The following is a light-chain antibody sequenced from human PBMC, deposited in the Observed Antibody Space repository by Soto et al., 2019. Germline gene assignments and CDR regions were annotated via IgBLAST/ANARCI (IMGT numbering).Light chain of an antibody. Sequence: QSVLTQPPSASGTPGQRITISCSGSSSNIGSNTVNWYQQLPGTAPKLLIYGNNQRPSGVPDRFSGSKSGTSASLAISGLQSEDEAEYYCAAWDDSLNGPYVFGTGTKLTVL. CDR3: AAWDDSLNGPYV. V-gene: IGLV1-44*01. CDR1: SSNIGSNT. CDR2: GNN. J-gene: IGLJ1*01.